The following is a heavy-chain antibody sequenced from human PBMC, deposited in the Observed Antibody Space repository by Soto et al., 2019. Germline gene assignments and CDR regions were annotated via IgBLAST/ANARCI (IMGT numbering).Heavy chain of an antibody. CDR3: ARAWTAAAGWANWFDL. J-gene: IGHJ5*02. Sequence: QVHLQESGPGLVEPSQTLSLTCTVSGGSISGAGYYWSWIRQNPGKGLEWIGYIYYSGTTYYNPSLKSRLTISVDTSKTQLSLNLKSVTAADTAVYYCARAWTAAAGWANWFDLWGQGTLVTVSS. D-gene: IGHD6-13*01. CDR2: IYYSGTT. CDR1: GGSISGAGYY. V-gene: IGHV4-31*03.